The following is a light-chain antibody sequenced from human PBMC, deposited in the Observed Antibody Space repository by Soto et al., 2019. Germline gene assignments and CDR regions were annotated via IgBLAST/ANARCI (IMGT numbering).Light chain of an antibody. J-gene: IGLJ2*01. V-gene: IGLV1-40*01. CDR1: SSNIGAGYD. Sequence: VLTQPPSVSGAPGQRVTISCTGSSSNIGAGYDVHWYQQLPGTAPKLLISGSNNRPSGVPDRFSGSKSGTSASLAITGLQAEDEADYYCQSYDSSLSGFVVFGGGTKLTVL. CDR3: QSYDSSLSGFVV. CDR2: GSN.